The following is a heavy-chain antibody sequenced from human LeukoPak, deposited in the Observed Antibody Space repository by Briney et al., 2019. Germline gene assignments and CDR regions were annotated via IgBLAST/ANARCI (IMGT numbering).Heavy chain of an antibody. CDR3: ARVASSSTSFLSPTRDGRYFDY. J-gene: IGHJ4*02. CDR1: GFTFSSYW. CDR2: INTDGSST. Sequence: PGGSLRLSCAASGFTFSSYWMHWVRQAPGKGLVWVSRINTDGSSTSYADSVKGRFTISRDNAKNTLYLQMNSLRAEDTAVYYCARVASSSTSFLSPTRDGRYFDYWGQGTLVTVSS. D-gene: IGHD2-2*01. V-gene: IGHV3-74*01.